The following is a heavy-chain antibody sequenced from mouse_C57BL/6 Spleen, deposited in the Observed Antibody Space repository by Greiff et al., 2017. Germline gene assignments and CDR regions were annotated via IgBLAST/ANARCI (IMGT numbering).Heavy chain of an antibody. D-gene: IGHD1-1*01. V-gene: IGHV3-6*01. J-gene: IGHJ2*01. Sequence: EVQLVESGPGLVKPSQSLSLTCSVTGYSITSGYYWNWIRQFPGNKLEWMGYISYDGSNNYNPSLKNRISITRDTSKNQFFLKLNSVTTEDTATYYCARDRDYGSSFDYWGQGTTLTVSS. CDR3: ARDRDYGSSFDY. CDR2: ISYDGSN. CDR1: GYSITSGYY.